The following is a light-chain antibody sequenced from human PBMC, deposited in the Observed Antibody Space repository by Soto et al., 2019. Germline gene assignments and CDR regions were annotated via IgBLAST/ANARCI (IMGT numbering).Light chain of an antibody. Sequence: QSVLTQPRSLSGSPGQSVTISCTGTSSDVGGYNYVSWYQQHPGKAPKLMIYDVSKRPSGVPDRFSGSKSGNTASLTISGLRAEDEADYYCCSYAGSYTLVFGGGTKLTVL. V-gene: IGLV2-11*01. CDR2: DVS. J-gene: IGLJ2*01. CDR3: CSYAGSYTLV. CDR1: SSDVGGYNY.